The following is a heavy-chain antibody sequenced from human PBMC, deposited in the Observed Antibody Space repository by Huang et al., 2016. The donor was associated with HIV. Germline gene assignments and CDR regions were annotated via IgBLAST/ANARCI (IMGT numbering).Heavy chain of an antibody. CDR1: GFSFYNYY. V-gene: IGHV3-30*03. CDR2: ISYDGTNT. D-gene: IGHD5-18*01. CDR3: ARAPPPWIQQWSPLDY. Sequence: QVQLVESGGGVVHPGRSLRLSCVVSGFSFYNYYITWVRQAPVKGLEWVADISYDGTNTFYADSVNGRFTISRDDPSSTVFLQMNSLRPEDTAIYYCARAPPPWIQQWSPLDYWGQGTLVTVAS. J-gene: IGHJ4*02.